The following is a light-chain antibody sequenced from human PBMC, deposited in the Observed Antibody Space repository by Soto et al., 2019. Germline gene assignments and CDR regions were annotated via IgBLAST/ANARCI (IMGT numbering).Light chain of an antibody. J-gene: IGLJ2*01. V-gene: IGLV2-8*01. Sequence: QSALTQPPSASGSPGQSVTISCTGTSSDIGGYNYVSWYQQHPGKAPKLIIYEVSKRPSGVPDRFSGSKSGNTASLPVSGLQDEDEADYYCSSYAGSNNLFGGGNKLTVL. CDR3: SSYAGSNNL. CDR2: EVS. CDR1: SSDIGGYNY.